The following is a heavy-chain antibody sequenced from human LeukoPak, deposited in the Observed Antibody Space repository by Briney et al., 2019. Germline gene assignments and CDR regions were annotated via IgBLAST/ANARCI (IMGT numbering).Heavy chain of an antibody. CDR2: IYYSGST. D-gene: IGHD2-2*01. CDR1: GGSISSSSYY. J-gene: IGHJ5*02. V-gene: IGHV4-39*01. Sequence: SETLSLTCTVSGGSISSSSYYWGWIRQPPGKGLEWIGSIYYSGSTYYNPSLKSRVTISVDTSKNQFSLKLSSVTTADTAVYYCASSLKSIVVVPAAPRRANWFDPWGQGTLVTVSS. CDR3: ASSLKSIVVVPAAPRRANWFDP.